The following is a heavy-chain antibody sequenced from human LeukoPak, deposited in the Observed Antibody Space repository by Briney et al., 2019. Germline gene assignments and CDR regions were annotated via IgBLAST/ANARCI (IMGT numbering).Heavy chain of an antibody. CDR3: ASRGYSSGYVSWFNP. Sequence: GGSLRLSCAASGFTFSNYWMSWVRQAPGKGLEWVANIKQDGSEKYYVESVKGRFTISRDNAKNSLYLQINSLRAEDTAVYYCASRGYSSGYVSWFNPWGQGTLVTVSS. J-gene: IGHJ5*02. CDR1: GFTFSNYW. CDR2: IKQDGSEK. D-gene: IGHD5-18*01. V-gene: IGHV3-7*05.